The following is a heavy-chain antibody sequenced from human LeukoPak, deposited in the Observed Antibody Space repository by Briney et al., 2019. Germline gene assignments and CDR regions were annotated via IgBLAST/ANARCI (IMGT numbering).Heavy chain of an antibody. CDR3: AKDAYYGGAYHYYYGMDV. CDR2: ISWNSGSI. V-gene: IGHV3-9*01. D-gene: IGHD4-23*01. J-gene: IGHJ6*02. Sequence: GRSLRLSCAASGFTLYDYAMHWVRQAPGKGLEWVSGISWNSGSIGYADSVKGRFTISRDNAKNSLYLQMNSLRAEDTALYYCAKDAYYGGAYHYYYGMDVWGQGTTVTVSS. CDR1: GFTLYDYA.